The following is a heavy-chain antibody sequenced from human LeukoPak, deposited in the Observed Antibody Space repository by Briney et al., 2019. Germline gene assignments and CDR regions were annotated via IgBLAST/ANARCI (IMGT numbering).Heavy chain of an antibody. CDR2: IRSKANSYAT. CDR3: TQGSSGYYSYYYYMDV. CDR1: GFTFSGYA. D-gene: IGHD3-22*01. J-gene: IGHJ6*03. V-gene: IGHV3-73*01. Sequence: GVSLRLSCAASGFTFSGYAMHWVRQASGKGLEWVGRIRSKANSYATAYAASVKGRFTISRDDSKNTAYLQMNSLKTEDTAVYYCTQGSSGYYSYYYYMDVWGKGTTVTVSS.